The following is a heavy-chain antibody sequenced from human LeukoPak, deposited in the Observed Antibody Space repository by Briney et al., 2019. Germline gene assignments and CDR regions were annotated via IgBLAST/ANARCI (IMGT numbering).Heavy chain of an antibody. V-gene: IGHV3-23*01. CDR3: AKDEGPVVVPAALDY. D-gene: IGHD2-2*01. CDR2: ISGSGGST. J-gene: IGHJ4*02. Sequence: LSXAXXGFTXXSYAMSWVRQAPGKGLEWVSAISGSGGSTYYADSVKGRFTISRDNSKNTLYLQMNSLRAEDTAVYYCAKDEGPVVVPAALDYWGQGTLVTVSS. CDR1: GFTXXSYA.